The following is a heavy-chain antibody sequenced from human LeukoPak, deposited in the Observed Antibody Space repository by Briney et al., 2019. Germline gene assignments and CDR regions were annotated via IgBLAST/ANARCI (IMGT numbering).Heavy chain of an antibody. V-gene: IGHV3-20*03. D-gene: IGHD6-19*01. CDR1: GFTFDDYG. CDR3: ARGRHTFIAVDYFDY. J-gene: IGHJ4*02. CDR2: INWNGGST. Sequence: SGGSLRLSFAASGFTFDDYGMSWVRQVPGKGLEWVSGINWNGGSTGYADSVKGRFTISRDNAKNSLYLQMNSLRAEDSALYYCARGRHTFIAVDYFDYWGQGTLVTVSS.